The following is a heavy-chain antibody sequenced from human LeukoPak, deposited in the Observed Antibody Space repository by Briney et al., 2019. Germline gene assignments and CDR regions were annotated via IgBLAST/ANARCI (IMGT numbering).Heavy chain of an antibody. CDR3: ARVGTSGWTSDY. Sequence: GWSLRLSCAASGFTFSSYIINWVRQAPGKGLEGLSGISSSSRTIAYADSLKGRFTVSRDNAKNSLDLQMNSLRVEDTAVYYCARVGTSGWTSDYWGQGTLVTVSS. V-gene: IGHV3-48*04. CDR2: ISSSSRTI. CDR1: GFTFSSYI. D-gene: IGHD6-19*01. J-gene: IGHJ4*02.